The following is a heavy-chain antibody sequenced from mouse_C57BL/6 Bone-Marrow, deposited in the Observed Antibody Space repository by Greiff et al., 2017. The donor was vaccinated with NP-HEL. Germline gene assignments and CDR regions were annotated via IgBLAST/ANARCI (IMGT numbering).Heavy chain of an antibody. CDR2: IDPENGDT. V-gene: IGHV14-4*01. D-gene: IGHD1-1*01. CDR3: TYYLYAMDY. J-gene: IGHJ4*01. Sequence: EVQLVESGAELVRPGASVKLSCTASGFNIKDDYMHWVKQRPEQGLEWIGWIDPENGDTEYASKFQGKATITADTSSNIAYLQLSSLTSEDTAVYYCTYYLYAMDYWGQGTSVTVSS. CDR1: GFNIKDDY.